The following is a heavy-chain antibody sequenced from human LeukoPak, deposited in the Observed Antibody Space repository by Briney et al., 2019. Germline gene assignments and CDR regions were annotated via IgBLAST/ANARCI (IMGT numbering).Heavy chain of an antibody. CDR3: ARGVHGSGSYQVHFDY. V-gene: IGHV4-34*01. D-gene: IGHD3-10*01. CDR1: GGSFSDYY. CDR2: INHSGST. Sequence: SETLSLTCAVYGGSFSDYYWSWIRQPPGKGLEWIGEINHSGSTNYNPSLKSRVTISVDTSKNQFSLKLSSVTAADTAVYYCARGVHGSGSYQVHFDYWGQGTLVTVSS. J-gene: IGHJ4*02.